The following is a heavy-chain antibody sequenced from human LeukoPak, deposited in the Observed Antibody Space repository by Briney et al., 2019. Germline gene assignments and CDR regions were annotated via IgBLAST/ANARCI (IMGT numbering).Heavy chain of an antibody. V-gene: IGHV3-53*01. J-gene: IGHJ4*02. CDR2: IYSGGST. Sequence: GGSLRLSCAASGFTVSSNYMSWVRQAPGKGLEWVSVIYSGGSTYYADSVKGRFTISRDISKNTLYLQMNSLRTEDTAVYYCAKRQSREFDYWGQGTLVTVSS. CDR1: GFTVSSNY. CDR3: AKRQSREFDY.